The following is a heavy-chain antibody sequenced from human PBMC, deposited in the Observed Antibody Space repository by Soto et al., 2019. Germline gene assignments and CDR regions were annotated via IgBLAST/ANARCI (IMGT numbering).Heavy chain of an antibody. Sequence: EASVKVSCKASGYTLSSYGISWVRQAPGQGLEWMGWISAYNGNTNYAQKLQGRVTMTTDTSTSTAYMELRSLRSDDTAVYYCARESRGYSYVFDYWGQGTLVTVSS. V-gene: IGHV1-18*01. CDR2: ISAYNGNT. CDR1: GYTLSSYG. CDR3: ARESRGYSYVFDY. D-gene: IGHD5-18*01. J-gene: IGHJ4*02.